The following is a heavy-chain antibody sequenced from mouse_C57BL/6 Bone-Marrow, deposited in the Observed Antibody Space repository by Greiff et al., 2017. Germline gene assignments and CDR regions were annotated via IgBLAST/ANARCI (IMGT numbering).Heavy chain of an antibody. J-gene: IGHJ3*01. V-gene: IGHV1-54*01. CDR2: INPGSGGT. CDR3: AREGITGFAY. CDR1: GYAFTNYL. Sequence: QVQLQQSGAELVRPGTSVKVSCKASGYAFTNYLIEWVKQRPGQGLEWIGVINPGSGGTNYNEKFKGKATLTADKSSSTAYMQLSSLTSEDSAVYFCAREGITGFAYWGQGTLVTVSA.